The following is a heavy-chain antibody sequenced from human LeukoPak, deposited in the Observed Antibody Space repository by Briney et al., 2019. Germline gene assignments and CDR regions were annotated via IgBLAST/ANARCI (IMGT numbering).Heavy chain of an antibody. Sequence: GRSLRLSCAVSGFTFSNYGVHWVRQAPGKGLEWLALLSSGGINKHYADSVKGRFIISRDNSMNTLYLQMNSLRVEDTAVYYCARDHAGSGRAFDNWGQGTLVTVSS. J-gene: IGHJ4*02. D-gene: IGHD2-15*01. CDR3: ARDHAGSGRAFDN. V-gene: IGHV3-30*03. CDR1: GFTFSNYG. CDR2: LSSGGINK.